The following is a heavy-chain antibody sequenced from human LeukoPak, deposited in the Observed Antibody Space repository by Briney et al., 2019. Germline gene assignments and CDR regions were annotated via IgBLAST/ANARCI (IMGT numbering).Heavy chain of an antibody. Sequence: PGGSLRLSCAASGFTFSSYSMNWVRQAPGKGLEWVSYISSSSSTIYYADSVKGRFTISRDNAKNSLYLQMNSLRAEDTAVYYCARELLLGYWGQGTLVTVSS. J-gene: IGHJ4*02. CDR2: ISSSSSTI. CDR3: ARELLLGY. CDR1: GFTFSSYS. V-gene: IGHV3-48*04.